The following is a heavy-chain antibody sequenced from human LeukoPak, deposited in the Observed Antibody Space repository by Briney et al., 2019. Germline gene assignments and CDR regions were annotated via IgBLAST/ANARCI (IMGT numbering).Heavy chain of an antibody. CDR3: ARGAYCTSINCYGFDY. D-gene: IGHD2-2*01. Sequence: SETLSLTCTVSGGSFTAFYWSWIRQPPGKGLEWIGGVYHSGTTNYNPSLKSRVTLSVDTSKNQFSLKLASVTAADTAVYYCARGAYCTSINCYGFDYWGQGTQVTASS. J-gene: IGHJ4*02. V-gene: IGHV4-34*01. CDR2: VYHSGTT. CDR1: GGSFTAFY.